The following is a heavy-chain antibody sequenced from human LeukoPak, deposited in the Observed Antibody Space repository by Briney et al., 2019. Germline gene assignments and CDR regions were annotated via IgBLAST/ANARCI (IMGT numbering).Heavy chain of an antibody. CDR2: INPNSGGT. CDR3: AREGAVAGMIPDY. J-gene: IGHJ4*02. V-gene: IGHV1-2*02. Sequence: ASVKVSCKASGYTFTGYYMHWVRQAPGQGLEWMGWINPNSGGTNYAQKFQGRVTMTRDTSISTAYMELSRLRSDDTAVYYCAREGAVAGMIPDYWGQGTLDTVSS. CDR1: GYTFTGYY. D-gene: IGHD6-19*01.